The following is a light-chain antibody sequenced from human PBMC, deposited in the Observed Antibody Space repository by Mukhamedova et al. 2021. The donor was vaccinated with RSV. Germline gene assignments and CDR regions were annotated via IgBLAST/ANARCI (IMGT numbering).Light chain of an antibody. Sequence: VGDRVTITCRASQSISTWLAWYQQKPGKAPKVLIYKASTLESGVPSRFSGSGSGTEFTLTISSLQPDDFATYYCQHCTSYSGTFG. CDR3: QHCTSYSGT. CDR1: QSISTW. J-gene: IGKJ2*01. CDR2: KAS. V-gene: IGKV1-5*03.